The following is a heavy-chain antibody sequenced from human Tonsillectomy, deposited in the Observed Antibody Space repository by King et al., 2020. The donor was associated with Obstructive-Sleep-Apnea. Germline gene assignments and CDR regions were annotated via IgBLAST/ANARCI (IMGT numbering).Heavy chain of an antibody. CDR1: GGSISSSSYY. V-gene: IGHV4-39*07. CDR2: IYYSGST. J-gene: IGHJ4*02. CDR3: ARDPVLRYFDWLPPVGY. Sequence: QLQESGPGLVKPSETLSLTSTVSGGSISSSSYYWGWIRQPPGKGLEWIGSIYYSGSTYYNTSLKSRVTISVDTSKNQFSLKLSSVTAADTAVYYCARDPVLRYFDWLPPVGYWGQVTLVTVSS. D-gene: IGHD3-9*01.